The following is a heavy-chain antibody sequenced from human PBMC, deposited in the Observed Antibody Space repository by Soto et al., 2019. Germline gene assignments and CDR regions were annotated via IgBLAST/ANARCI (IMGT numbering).Heavy chain of an antibody. V-gene: IGHV4-39*01. CDR3: ASDTVVDKFDY. D-gene: IGHD2-15*01. J-gene: IGHJ4*02. CDR1: GDSFSSIKYY. Sequence: QLQLQESGPGLVKPSETLSLTCTVSGDSFSSIKYYWGWIRQPPGKGLEWIGSIYYSGITYYNPSLKSRVTISVDTSKKQFSLKVISVTAADTAVYYCASDTVVDKFDYGGQGTLVTVSS. CDR2: IYYSGIT.